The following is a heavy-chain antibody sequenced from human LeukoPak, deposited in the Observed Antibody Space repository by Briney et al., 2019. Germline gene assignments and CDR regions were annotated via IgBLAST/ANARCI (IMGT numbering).Heavy chain of an antibody. CDR1: GGSISSSSYY. Sequence: SETLSLTCTVSGGSISSSSYYWGWIRQPPGKGLEWIGSIYYSGSTYYNPSLKSRVTISVDTSKNQFSLKLSSVTAADTAVYYCAGLNPYDRIMITFGVDYWGQGTLVTVSS. V-gene: IGHV4-39*01. CDR3: AGLNPYDRIMITFGVDY. CDR2: IYYSGST. J-gene: IGHJ4*02. D-gene: IGHD3-16*01.